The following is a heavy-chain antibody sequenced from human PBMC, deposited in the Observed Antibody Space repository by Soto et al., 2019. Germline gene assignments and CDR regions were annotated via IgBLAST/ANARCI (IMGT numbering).Heavy chain of an antibody. CDR3: ARQARMYNDYGDFDF. CDR2: ISSSSSYI. V-gene: IGHV3-21*04. J-gene: IGHJ4*02. D-gene: IGHD4-17*01. CDR1: GFTFSSYS. Sequence: GGSLRLSCAASGFTFSSYSMNWVRQAPGKGLEWVSSISSSSSYIYYADSVKGRFTISRDNAKNSLYLQMNSLRAEDTAVYYCARQARMYNDYGDFDFWGQGTLVTVSS.